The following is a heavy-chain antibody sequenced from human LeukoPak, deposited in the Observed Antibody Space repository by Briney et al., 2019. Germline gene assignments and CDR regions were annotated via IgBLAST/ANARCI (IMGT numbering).Heavy chain of an antibody. D-gene: IGHD3-3*01. CDR2: IGSSSSTI. CDR1: GFIFSSYT. CDR3: ATTWGYYDFWSGYSDYYYYMDV. Sequence: GGSLRLSCAASGFIFSSYTMNWVRQAPGKGLEWVSYIGSSSSTIYCADSVKGRFTISRDNAKNSLYLQMNSLRAEDTAVYYCATTWGYYDFWSGYSDYYYYMDVWGKGTTVTVSS. V-gene: IGHV3-48*01. J-gene: IGHJ6*03.